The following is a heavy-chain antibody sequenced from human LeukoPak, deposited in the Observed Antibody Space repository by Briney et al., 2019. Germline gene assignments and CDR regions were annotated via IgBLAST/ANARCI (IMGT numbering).Heavy chain of an antibody. CDR2: IYSGGST. D-gene: IGHD3-3*01. J-gene: IGHJ4*02. V-gene: IGHV3-53*01. CDR3: VIDREWLQFHY. CDR1: GFTVSSNY. Sequence: PGGSLRLSCAASGFTVSSNYMSWVRQAPGKGLEWVSVIYSGGSTYYADSVKGRFTISRDNSKNTLYLQMDSLTAEDTAVYYCVIDREWLQFHYWGPGTLVSVSS.